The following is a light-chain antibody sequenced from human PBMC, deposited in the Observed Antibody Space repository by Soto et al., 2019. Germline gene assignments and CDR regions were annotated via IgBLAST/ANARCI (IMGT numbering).Light chain of an antibody. Sequence: QAVVTQSSSASASLGSSVRLTCTLSSGHRSYIIAWHQHQPGEAPRYLMKVEGSGSYNKGSGVPDRFSGSSSGADRYLTISNLQSEDEADYYCETWDTNTRVFGGGTQLTVL. V-gene: IGLV4-60*03. CDR3: ETWDTNTRV. CDR2: VEGSGSY. CDR1: SGHRSYI. J-gene: IGLJ2*01.